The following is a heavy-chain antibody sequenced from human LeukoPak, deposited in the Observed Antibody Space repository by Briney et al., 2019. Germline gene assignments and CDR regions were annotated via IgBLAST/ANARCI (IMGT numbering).Heavy chain of an antibody. J-gene: IGHJ6*03. CDR1: GYSISSSAYY. Sequence: PSETLSLTCTVSGYSISSSAYYWGWIRLSPGKWLEWIGTIYHSGSTYYNPSLQSRVTISVDTSKNQFSLKLSSVNAADTAVYYCASGEGYCSSTSCPGYYYYYMDVWGKGTTVTISS. D-gene: IGHD2-2*01. CDR3: ASGEGYCSSTSCPGYYYYYMDV. CDR2: IYHSGST. V-gene: IGHV4-38-2*02.